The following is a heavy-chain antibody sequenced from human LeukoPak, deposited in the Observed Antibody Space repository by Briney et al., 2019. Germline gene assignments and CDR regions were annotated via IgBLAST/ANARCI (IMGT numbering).Heavy chain of an antibody. CDR3: ARGYYYDSSGYYLGY. J-gene: IGHJ4*02. CDR1: GGSFSDYY. V-gene: IGHV4-34*01. CDR2: INHSGST. D-gene: IGHD3-22*01. Sequence: SSETLSLTCAVYGGSFSDYYWTWIRQPPGKGLEWIGEINHSGSTSYNPSLKSRVTIFVDTSKSQFSLKLNSVTAADTAVYYCARGYYYDSSGYYLGYWGQGNLVTVSS.